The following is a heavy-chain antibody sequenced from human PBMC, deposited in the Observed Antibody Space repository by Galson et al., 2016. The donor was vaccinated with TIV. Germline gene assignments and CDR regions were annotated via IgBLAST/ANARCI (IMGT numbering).Heavy chain of an antibody. CDR2: IEEDGSGT. CDR3: FIGHYSDS. D-gene: IGHD3-16*02. V-gene: IGHV3-7*01. J-gene: IGHJ4*02. CDR1: GVAFRSVW. Sequence: SLRLPCAASGVAFRSVWMGWVRQAPGKGGEWVAKIEEDGSGTYYMDSVKGRITISRDNAKNPLQLQMNTLRAEDTAVYYCFIGHYSDSWGQGTLVTVSS.